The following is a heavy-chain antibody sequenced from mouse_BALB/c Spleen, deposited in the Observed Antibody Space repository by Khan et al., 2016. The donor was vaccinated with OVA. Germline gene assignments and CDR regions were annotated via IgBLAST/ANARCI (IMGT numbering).Heavy chain of an antibody. Sequence: QVRLQQSGAELARPGAPVKMSCKASGYTFTSYTIHWIKERPGQGLEWIGYINPSNGYTNYNQKFKDKATLTTDKSSTTAYLQLSSLTSDDSAVYNCVRDGAYHRNDGWFAYWGQGTLVTVSA. CDR1: GYTFTSYT. J-gene: IGHJ3*01. V-gene: IGHV1-4*01. D-gene: IGHD2-14*01. CDR2: INPSNGYT. CDR3: VRDGAYHRNDGWFAY.